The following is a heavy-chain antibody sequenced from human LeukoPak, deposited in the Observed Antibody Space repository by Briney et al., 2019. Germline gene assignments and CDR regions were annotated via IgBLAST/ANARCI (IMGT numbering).Heavy chain of an antibody. D-gene: IGHD3-22*01. V-gene: IGHV3-21*01. CDR2: ISSSSSYI. Sequence: GGSLRLSCAASGFTFSSYSMNWVRQAPGKGLEWVSSISSSSSYIYYADSVKGRFTISRDNAKNSLYLQMNSLRAEDTAVYYCARDPYYYDSSGYCDYWGQGTLVTVSS. CDR1: GFTFSSYS. CDR3: ARDPYYYDSSGYCDY. J-gene: IGHJ4*02.